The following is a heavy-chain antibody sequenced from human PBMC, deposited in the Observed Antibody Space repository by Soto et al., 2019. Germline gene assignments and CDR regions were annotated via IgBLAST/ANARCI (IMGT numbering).Heavy chain of an antibody. Sequence: QVQLQQWGAGLLKPSETLSLSCSVYGGSFSGYYWSWIRQPPGKGLEWIGEINPSGNTNYNPSLKSRVTISVDTSENHFSLKLTSVTAADTAVYYCAGSYYIRNDYWGQGTLVTVSS. V-gene: IGHV4-34*01. CDR2: INPSGNT. D-gene: IGHD1-26*01. CDR3: AGSYYIRNDY. CDR1: GGSFSGYY. J-gene: IGHJ4*02.